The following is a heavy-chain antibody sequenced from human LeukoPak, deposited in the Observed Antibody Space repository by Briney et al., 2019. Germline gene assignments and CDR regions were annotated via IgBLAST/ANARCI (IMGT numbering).Heavy chain of an antibody. J-gene: IGHJ5*02. D-gene: IGHD3-3*01. CDR1: GYTFTGYY. V-gene: IGHV1-2*06. CDR2: INPNSGGT. CDR3: ARGPPADYDFWSGYLSNWFDP. Sequence: ASVKVSCKASGYTFTGYYMHWVRQAPGQGLEWMGRINPNSGGTNYAQKFQGRVTMTRDTSISTAYMELSRLRSDDTAVYYCARGPPADYDFWSGYLSNWFDPWGQGTLATVSS.